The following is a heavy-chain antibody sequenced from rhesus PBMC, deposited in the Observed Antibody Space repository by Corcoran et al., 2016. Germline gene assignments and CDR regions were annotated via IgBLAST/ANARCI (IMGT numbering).Heavy chain of an antibody. CDR1: GFTFSSYD. V-gene: IGHV3-136*01. J-gene: IGHJ4*01. CDR3: TSEFDGYFDY. Sequence: EVQLVESGGGLVQPGGSLRLSCAASGFTFSSYDMSWVRQAPGKGLKWVSYFIYTDNTTYYAASVKGRFTISRDNAKNSLSLQMSSLRAEDTAVYYCTSEFDGYFDYWGQGVLVTVSS. CDR2: FIYTDNTT.